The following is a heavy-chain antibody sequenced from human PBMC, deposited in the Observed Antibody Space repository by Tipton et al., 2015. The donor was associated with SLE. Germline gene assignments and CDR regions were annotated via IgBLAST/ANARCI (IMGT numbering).Heavy chain of an antibody. CDR1: GGSIGNNY. V-gene: IGHV4-4*07. J-gene: IGHJ4*02. D-gene: IGHD3-10*01. CDR3: ARALAGAYGSGSYGLHY. Sequence: TLSLTCTVSGGSIGNNYWNWIRQSAGKGLEWIGRCYRVGRAALESRLNPSFERRVTMSVDPSKKQPSLTLMSVTAADTAAYSCARALAGAYGSGSYGLHYWGQGTLVTVSS. CDR2: CYRVGRA.